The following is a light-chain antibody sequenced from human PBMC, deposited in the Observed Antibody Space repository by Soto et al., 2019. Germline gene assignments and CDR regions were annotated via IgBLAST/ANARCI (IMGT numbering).Light chain of an antibody. J-gene: IGKJ4*01. Sequence: ETVMTQSPATLSVSPGERATLSCRASQSVSSNLAWYQQRPGQAPRLLIYGASIRATGIPARFSGSGSGTEFTLTISCLQSQDCAVYYCQQYNNWPLTFGGRTKVEIK. CDR2: GAS. V-gene: IGKV3-15*01. CDR1: QSVSSN. CDR3: QQYNNWPLT.